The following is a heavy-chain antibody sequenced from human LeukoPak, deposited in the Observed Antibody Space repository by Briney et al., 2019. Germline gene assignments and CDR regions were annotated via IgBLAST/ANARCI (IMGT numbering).Heavy chain of an antibody. J-gene: IGHJ4*02. CDR1: GYTFTGYY. V-gene: IGHV1-2*02. CDR3: AMCLSGYYLGFDY. Sequence: EASVKVSCKASGYTFTGYYMHWVRRAPGQGLEWMGWINPNSGGTNYAQKFQGRVTMTRDTSISTAYMELSRLRSDDTAVYYCAMCLSGYYLGFDYWGQGTLVTVSS. CDR2: INPNSGGT. D-gene: IGHD3-3*01.